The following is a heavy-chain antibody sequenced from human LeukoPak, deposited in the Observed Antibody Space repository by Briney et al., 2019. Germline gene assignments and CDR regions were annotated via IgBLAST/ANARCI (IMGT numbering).Heavy chain of an antibody. CDR1: GFTFSSYA. CDR3: ASITVTSDASDI. J-gene: IGHJ3*02. CDR2: ISYDGSNK. V-gene: IGHV3-30-3*01. D-gene: IGHD4-17*01. Sequence: GGSLRLSCAASGFTFSSYAMHWVRQAPGKGLEWVAVISYDGSNKYYADSVKGRFTISRDNSKNTLYLQMNSLRAEDTAVYYCASITVTSDASDIWGQGTMVTVSS.